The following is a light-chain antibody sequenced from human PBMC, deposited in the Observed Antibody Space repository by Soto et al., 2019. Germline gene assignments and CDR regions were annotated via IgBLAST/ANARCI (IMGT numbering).Light chain of an antibody. V-gene: IGKV3-20*01. CDR1: QSVSSSY. J-gene: IGKJ4*01. Sequence: EMVLTQSPGTLSSSPGERATLSCRASQSVSSSYLAWYQQKPGQAPRLLIYGASSRATGIPDRLSGSGSGTEFTLTISRLEPEDFAVYYYQQYGSSPKTFGGGTKVEIK. CDR3: QQYGSSPKT. CDR2: GAS.